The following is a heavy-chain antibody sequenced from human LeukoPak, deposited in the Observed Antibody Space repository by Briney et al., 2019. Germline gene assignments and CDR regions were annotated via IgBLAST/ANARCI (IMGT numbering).Heavy chain of an antibody. CDR1: GGSISSGSYY. CDR2: IYTSGST. CDR3: ARELDYIGEYYFDY. J-gene: IGHJ4*02. V-gene: IGHV4-61*02. D-gene: IGHD3-10*01. Sequence: SETLSLTCTVSGGSISSGSYYWSWIRQPAGKGLEWIGRIYTSGSTNYNPSLKSRVTISVDTSKNQFSLKLSSVTAADTAVYYCARELDYIGEYYFDYWGQGTLVTVSS.